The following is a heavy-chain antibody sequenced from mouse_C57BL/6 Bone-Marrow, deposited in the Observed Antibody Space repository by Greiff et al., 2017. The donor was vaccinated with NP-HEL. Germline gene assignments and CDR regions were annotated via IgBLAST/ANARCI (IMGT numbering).Heavy chain of an antibody. CDR3: ASTDFDY. Sequence: QVQLQQSGAELVRPGASVKLSCKASGYTFTDYYINWVKQRPGQGLEWIARIYPGSGNTYYNEKFKGKATLTAEKASSTAYMQLSSLTSEDSAVYFCASTDFDYWGQGTTLTVSS. D-gene: IGHD3-2*01. J-gene: IGHJ2*01. CDR1: GYTFTDYY. V-gene: IGHV1-76*01. CDR2: IYPGSGNT.